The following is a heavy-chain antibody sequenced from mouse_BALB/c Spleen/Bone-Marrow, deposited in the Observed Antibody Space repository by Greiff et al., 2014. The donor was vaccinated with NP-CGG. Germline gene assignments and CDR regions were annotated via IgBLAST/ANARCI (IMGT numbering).Heavy chain of an antibody. Sequence: EVKLVESGGGLVKPGGSLKLSCAASGSTFSSYAMSWVRQTPEKRLEWVASISSGGSTYYPDSVQGRFTISRDNARNILYLQMSSLRSEDTAMYYCAREVDGWYYFDYWGQGTTLTVSS. CDR2: ISSGGST. D-gene: IGHD2-3*01. CDR1: GSTFSSYA. J-gene: IGHJ2*01. V-gene: IGHV5-6-5*01. CDR3: AREVDGWYYFDY.